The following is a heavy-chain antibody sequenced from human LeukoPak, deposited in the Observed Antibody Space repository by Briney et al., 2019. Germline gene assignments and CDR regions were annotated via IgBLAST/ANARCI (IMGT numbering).Heavy chain of an antibody. V-gene: IGHV3-30*03. CDR1: GLTFSSYG. Sequence: GGSLRLSCAASGLTFSSYGMHWVRQAPGKGLEWVAVISYDGSNKYYADSVKGRFTISRDNSKNTLYLQMNSLRAEDTAVYYCATRAMVRGVIIPQTDYWGQGTLVTVSS. CDR3: ATRAMVRGVIIPQTDY. CDR2: ISYDGSNK. J-gene: IGHJ4*02. D-gene: IGHD3-10*01.